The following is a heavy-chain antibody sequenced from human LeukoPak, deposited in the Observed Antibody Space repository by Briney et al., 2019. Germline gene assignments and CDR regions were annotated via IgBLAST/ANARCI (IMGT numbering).Heavy chain of an antibody. Sequence: SETLSLTCTVSGGSISSYYWSWIRQPPGKGLEWIGYIYYSGSTNYNPSLKSRVTISVDTSKIQFSLKLSSVTAADTAVYYCARARMGTDAFDIWGQGTMVTVSS. J-gene: IGHJ3*02. CDR1: GGSISSYY. CDR3: ARARMGTDAFDI. D-gene: IGHD5-24*01. CDR2: IYYSGST. V-gene: IGHV4-59*01.